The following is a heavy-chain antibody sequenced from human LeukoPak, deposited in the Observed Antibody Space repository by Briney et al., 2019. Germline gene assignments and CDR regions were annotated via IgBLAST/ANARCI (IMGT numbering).Heavy chain of an antibody. CDR2: ITSSGSTK. Sequence: GGSLILSCAASGFTFSNYEMNWVHQAPGKGLEWISTITSSGSTKYYADSVKGRFAASRDNAKNSLYLQMNSLRAEDTAVYYCARVGFDIWGQGTMVPVSS. V-gene: IGHV3-48*03. J-gene: IGHJ3*02. CDR1: GFTFSNYE. CDR3: ARVGFDI.